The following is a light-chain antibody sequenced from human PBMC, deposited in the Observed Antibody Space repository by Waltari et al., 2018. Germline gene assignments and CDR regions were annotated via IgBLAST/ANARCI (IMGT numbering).Light chain of an antibody. CDR2: GAS. CDR1: QGLNTN. Sequence: EILMTQSPASLSVSPGERATLSCRAGQGLNTNLAWYQQKPGQAPRLLVYGASTRATGVPARFSGSGSGTEFTLTISSLQSEDAGVYYCQQYNNWPTSYTFGQGTKLEIK. V-gene: IGKV3-15*01. J-gene: IGKJ2*01. CDR3: QQYNNWPTSYT.